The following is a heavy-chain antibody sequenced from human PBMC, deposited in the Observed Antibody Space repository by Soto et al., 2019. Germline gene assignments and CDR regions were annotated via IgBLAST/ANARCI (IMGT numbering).Heavy chain of an antibody. V-gene: IGHV3-23*01. Sequence: PVGSLRLSCATSGLTIDNAWVSWVRQAPGKGLEWVSGISGSGGSPHYADSAKGRFTISRDNSKNTLFLQMNTLRAEDTAVYYCAREGDITAAFDYWGQGTLVTVSS. CDR1: GLTIDNAW. CDR2: ISGSGGSP. D-gene: IGHD6-13*01. J-gene: IGHJ4*02. CDR3: AREGDITAAFDY.